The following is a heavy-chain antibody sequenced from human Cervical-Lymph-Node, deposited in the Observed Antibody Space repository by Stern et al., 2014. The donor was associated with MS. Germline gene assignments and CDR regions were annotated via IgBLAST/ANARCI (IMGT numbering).Heavy chain of an antibody. CDR2: IWYDGSNK. CDR3: ARSSSPSPYYYYGMDV. D-gene: IGHD6-13*01. V-gene: IGHV3-33*01. J-gene: IGHJ6*02. Sequence: VQLVESGGGVVQPGRSLRLSCAASGFTFSSYGMHWVRQAPGKGLEWVAVIWYDGSNKYYADSVKGRFTIARDNSKNTLYLQMNSLRAEDTAVYYCARSSSPSPYYYYGMDVWGQGTTFTVSS. CDR1: GFTFSSYG.